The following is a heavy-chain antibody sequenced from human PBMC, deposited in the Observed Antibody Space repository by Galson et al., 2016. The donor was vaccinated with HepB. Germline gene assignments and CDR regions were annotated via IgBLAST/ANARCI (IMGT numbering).Heavy chain of an antibody. CDR1: GYSFTRYY. CDR3: SRLRPQTADQYYFDY. V-gene: IGHV1-2*02. J-gene: IGHJ4*02. CDR2: IKPNNGDT. D-gene: IGHD7-27*01. Sequence: SVKVSCKASGYSFTRYYVHWVRQAPGQGLEWLGWIKPNNGDTMYADDFQGRVTMTSDTSLTTAYLEINRLTSDDTAVYFCSRLRPQTADQYYFDYWGQGSLIIVST.